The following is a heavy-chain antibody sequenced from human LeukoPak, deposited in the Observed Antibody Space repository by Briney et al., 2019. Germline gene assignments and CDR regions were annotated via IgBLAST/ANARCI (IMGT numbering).Heavy chain of an antibody. V-gene: IGHV4-30-2*01. CDR3: ARDNDYGDSPPGWFDP. Sequence: SETLSLTCAVSGGSISSGDSSWSWIRQPPGTGLEWIGYIYHGGSTSYSPSLKSRVTISIDRSKNQFSLKLTSVTAADTAVYFCARDNDYGDSPPGWFDPWGQGTLVTVSS. CDR1: GGSISSGDSS. J-gene: IGHJ5*02. D-gene: IGHD4-17*01. CDR2: IYHGGST.